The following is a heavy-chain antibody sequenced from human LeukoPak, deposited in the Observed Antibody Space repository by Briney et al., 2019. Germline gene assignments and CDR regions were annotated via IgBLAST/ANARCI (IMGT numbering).Heavy chain of an antibody. CDR3: ANVQSHVLRFLEWSRQDYYYGMDV. J-gene: IGHJ6*01. V-gene: IGHV3-23*01. D-gene: IGHD3-3*01. Sequence: GGSLRLSCAASGFTFSSYAMSWVRQAPGKGLEWVSAISGSGGSTYYADSVKRRFTISRYNSKNTPHLQMSRLREADTAVYYCANVQSHVLRFLEWSRQDYYYGMDVWGQGHTVPVSS. CDR1: GFTFSSYA. CDR2: ISGSGGST.